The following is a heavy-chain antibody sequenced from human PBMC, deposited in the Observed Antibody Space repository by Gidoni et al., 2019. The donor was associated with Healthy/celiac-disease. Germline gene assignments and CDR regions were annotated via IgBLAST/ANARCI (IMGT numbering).Heavy chain of an antibody. CDR1: GGTFSRYA. V-gene: IGHV1-69*01. Sequence: QVQLVQSGSAVKKPGSSVKVSCKASGGTFSRYAISWVRQAPGQGLEWMGGIIPIFGTANYAQKFQGRVTITADESTSTAYMELSSLRSEDTAVYYCARDGDFWSGYYSHEFDYWGQGTLVTVSS. J-gene: IGHJ4*02. D-gene: IGHD3-3*01. CDR3: ARDGDFWSGYYSHEFDY. CDR2: IIPIFGTA.